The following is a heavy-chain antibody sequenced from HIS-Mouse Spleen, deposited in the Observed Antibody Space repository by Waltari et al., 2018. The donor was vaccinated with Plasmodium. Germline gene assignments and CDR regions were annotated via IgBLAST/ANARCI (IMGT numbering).Heavy chain of an antibody. D-gene: IGHD6-19*01. J-gene: IGHJ2*01. CDR3: ASGWYWYFDL. CDR2: IKQDGSEK. Sequence: EVQLVESGGGLVQPGGSLRLSCAASGFTFSRYWMTWVRQAPGKGLEWVANIKQDGSEKYYVDAVKGRFTISRDNAKNSLYLQMNSLRAEDTAVYYCASGWYWYFDLWGRGTLVTVSS. CDR1: GFTFSRYW. V-gene: IGHV3-7*01.